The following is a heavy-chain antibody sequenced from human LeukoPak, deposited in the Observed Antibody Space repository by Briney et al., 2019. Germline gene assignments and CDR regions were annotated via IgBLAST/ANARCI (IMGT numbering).Heavy chain of an antibody. Sequence: GGSLRLSCAASGFTVSSNYMSWVRQAPGKGLDWVSIVYSGGSTYYADSVRGRFTISRDNSKNTLYLQMNSLRAEDTAVYYCARDKAGNRYFDSWGQGTLVTVSS. CDR3: ARDKAGNRYFDS. CDR1: GFTVSSNY. V-gene: IGHV3-53*01. D-gene: IGHD6-19*01. J-gene: IGHJ4*02. CDR2: VYSGGST.